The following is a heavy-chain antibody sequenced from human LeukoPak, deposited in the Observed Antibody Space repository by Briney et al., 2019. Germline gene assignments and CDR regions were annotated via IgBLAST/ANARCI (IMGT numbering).Heavy chain of an antibody. CDR1: GGSFSGYY. Sequence: PSETLSLTCVVYGGSFSGYYWSWIRQPPGKGLEWIGEINHSGSTNYNPSLKSRVTISVDTSKNQFSLKLSSVTAADTAVYYCARDPGVVTPFDYWGQGTLVTVSS. CDR3: ARDPGVVTPFDY. V-gene: IGHV4-34*01. D-gene: IGHD3-3*01. J-gene: IGHJ4*02. CDR2: INHSGST.